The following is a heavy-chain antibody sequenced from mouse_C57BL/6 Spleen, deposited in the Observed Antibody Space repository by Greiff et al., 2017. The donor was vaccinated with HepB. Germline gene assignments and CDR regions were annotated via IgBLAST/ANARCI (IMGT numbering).Heavy chain of an antibody. CDR2: ISSGSSTI. CDR3: ARTTTVWYFDV. V-gene: IGHV5-17*01. Sequence: EXQGVESGGGLVKPGGSLKLSCAASGFTFSDYGMHWVRQAPEKGLEWVAYISSGSSTIYYADTVKGRFTISRDNAKNTLFLQMTSLRSEDTAMYYCARTTTVWYFDVWGTGTTVTVSS. CDR1: GFTFSDYG. D-gene: IGHD1-1*01. J-gene: IGHJ1*03.